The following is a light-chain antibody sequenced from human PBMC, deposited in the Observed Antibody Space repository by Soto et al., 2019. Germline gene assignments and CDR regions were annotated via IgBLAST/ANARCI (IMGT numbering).Light chain of an antibody. CDR1: QSVTKS. J-gene: IGKJ1*01. Sequence: EIVLTQSPGTLSLSPGERATLSCRASQSVTKSLAWYQQKPGQAPRLLIYGASSRATGIPDRFSGSGSGTDFPLTISRLGLEDFAVYSCQQYGGPPRTFGKGTKV. V-gene: IGKV3-20*01. CDR2: GAS. CDR3: QQYGGPPRT.